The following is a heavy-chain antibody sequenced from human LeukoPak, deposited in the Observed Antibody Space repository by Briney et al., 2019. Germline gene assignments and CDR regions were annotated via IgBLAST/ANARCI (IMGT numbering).Heavy chain of an antibody. CDR3: ASIYFDWLPAPNDY. V-gene: IGHV4-39*01. Sequence: PSETLSLTCTVSGGSISSSSYYWGWIRQPPGKGLEWIGSIYYSGSTYYNPSLKSRVTIPVDTSKNQFSLKLSSVTAADTAVYYCASIYFDWLPAPNDYWGQGTLVTVSS. CDR1: GGSISSSSYY. CDR2: IYYSGST. D-gene: IGHD3-9*01. J-gene: IGHJ4*02.